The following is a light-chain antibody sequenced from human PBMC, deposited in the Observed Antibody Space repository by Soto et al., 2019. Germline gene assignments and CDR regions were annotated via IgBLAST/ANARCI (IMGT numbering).Light chain of an antibody. V-gene: IGKV3-20*01. CDR3: QQYGSSPT. J-gene: IGKJ1*01. CDR1: QSVSSSY. CDR2: GAS. Sequence: DIVLTQSPGTLSLSPGERATLSCRASQSVSSSYLAGYQQKPGQAPRLLIYGASSRATGIPYRFSGSGSGTDFTLTISRLEPEDFAVYYCQQYGSSPTFGQGTKVEIK.